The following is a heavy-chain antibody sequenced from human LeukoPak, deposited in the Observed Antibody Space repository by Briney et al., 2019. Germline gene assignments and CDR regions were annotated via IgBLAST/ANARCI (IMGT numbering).Heavy chain of an antibody. CDR2: IYYSGST. J-gene: IGHJ6*02. V-gene: IGHV4-59*08. D-gene: IGHD3-10*01. Sequence: SETLSLTCTVSGGSISSHYWSWIRQPPGKGLEWIGYIYYSGSTNYNPSLKSRVTISVDTSKNQFSLKLSSVTAADTAVYYCARHLLLWFGETGGPHGMDVWGQGTTVTVSS. CDR3: ARHLLLWFGETGGPHGMDV. CDR1: GGSISSHY.